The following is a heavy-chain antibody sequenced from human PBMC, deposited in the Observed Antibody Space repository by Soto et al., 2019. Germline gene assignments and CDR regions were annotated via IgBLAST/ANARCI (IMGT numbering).Heavy chain of an antibody. J-gene: IGHJ3*02. V-gene: IGHV1-8*01. D-gene: IGHD2-2*01. Sequence: QVQLVQSGAEVKKPGASVKVSCKASGYTFTSYDINWVRQATGQGLEWMGWMNPNSGNTGYAQKFQGRVTMTRNTSISTAYMELSSLRSEDTAVYYCARACGRSTSCYSANAFDIWGQGTMVTVSS. CDR3: ARACGRSTSCYSANAFDI. CDR2: MNPNSGNT. CDR1: GYTFTSYD.